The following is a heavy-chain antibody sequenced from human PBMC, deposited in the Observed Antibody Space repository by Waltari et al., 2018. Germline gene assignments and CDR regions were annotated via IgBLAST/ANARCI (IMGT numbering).Heavy chain of an antibody. V-gene: IGHV3-7*01. CDR2: INESGSKK. J-gene: IGHJ3*02. CDR1: GFSLTNYW. CDR3: ARDDNINGASDAFDI. Sequence: EVSLVESGGDLAQPGESLRLSCAASGFSLTNYWMSWVRQVPGKGLWLVADINESGSKKYYVDSVKGRFTISRDNAKNSVDLQMNSLRVEDTAVYYCARDDNINGASDAFDIWGQGTMVTVSS. D-gene: IGHD2-8*01.